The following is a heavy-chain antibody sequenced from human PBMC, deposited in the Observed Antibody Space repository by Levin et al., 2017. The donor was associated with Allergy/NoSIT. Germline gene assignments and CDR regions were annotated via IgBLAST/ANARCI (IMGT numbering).Heavy chain of an antibody. D-gene: IGHD1-26*01. CDR1: GFTFSSYS. J-gene: IGHJ6*02. CDR2: ISSSSSYI. V-gene: IGHV3-21*01. CDR3: ARDQRGAGRYYGMDV. Sequence: GGSLRLSCAASGFTFSSYSMNWVRQAPGKGLEWVSSISSSSSYIYYADSVKGRFTISRDNAKNSLYLQMNSLRAEDTAVYYCARDQRGAGRYYGMDVWGQGTTVTVSS.